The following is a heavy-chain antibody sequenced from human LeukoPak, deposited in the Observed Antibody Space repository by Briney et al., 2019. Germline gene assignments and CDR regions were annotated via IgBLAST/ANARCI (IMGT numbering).Heavy chain of an antibody. J-gene: IGHJ6*03. D-gene: IGHD2-2*01. Sequence: ASVKVSCKASGYTFTSYGISWVRQAPGQGREGMGWISAYNGNTNYAQKLQGRVTMTTDTSTSTAYMELRSLRSDDTAVYYCARGVVVPAAILRDYYYYYMDVWGKGTTVTVSS. CDR2: ISAYNGNT. CDR1: GYTFTSYG. CDR3: ARGVVVPAAILRDYYYYYMDV. V-gene: IGHV1-18*01.